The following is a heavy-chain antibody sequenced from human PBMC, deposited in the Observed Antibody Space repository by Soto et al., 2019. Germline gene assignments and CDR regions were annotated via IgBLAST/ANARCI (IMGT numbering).Heavy chain of an antibody. CDR1: GFTFNNYA. V-gene: IGHV3-23*01. D-gene: IGHD3-22*01. CDR2: IGGSGRTT. Sequence: GSLRLSGAASGFTFNNYAMSWVRQAPGKGLEWVSGIGGSGRTTYYADSVKGRFTISRDNSNNTLFLQMNSLRAEDTTVYYCAKSRYSDSSGDFYDYWGQGTLVTVSS. J-gene: IGHJ4*02. CDR3: AKSRYSDSSGDFYDY.